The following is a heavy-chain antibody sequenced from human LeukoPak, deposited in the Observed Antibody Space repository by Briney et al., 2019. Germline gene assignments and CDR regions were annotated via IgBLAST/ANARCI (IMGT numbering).Heavy chain of an antibody. CDR1: GYSFTSYW. V-gene: IGHV5-10-1*01. J-gene: IGHJ4*02. CDR2: IDPSDSYT. D-gene: IGHD3-22*01. CDR3: ASSSYHDSSGYYLGGAFDY. Sequence: GESLRISCKGSGYSFTSYWISWVRQMPGKGLEWMGNIDPSDSYTNYSPSFQGHVTISADKSISTAYLQWSSLKASDTAMYYCASSSYHDSSGYYLGGAFDYWGQGTLVTVSS.